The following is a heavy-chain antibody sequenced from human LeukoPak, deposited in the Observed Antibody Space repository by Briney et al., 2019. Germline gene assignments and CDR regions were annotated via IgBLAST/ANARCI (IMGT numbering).Heavy chain of an antibody. CDR3: ARGAVSYGMDV. J-gene: IGHJ6*02. CDR1: GGSISSDGYS. Sequence: SETLSLTCAVSGGSISSDGYSWSWIRQPPGKGLEWIGEINHSGSTNYNPSLKSRVTISVDTSKNQFSLKLSSVTAADTAVYYCARGAVSYGMDVWGQGTTVTVSS. V-gene: IGHV4-30-2*01. CDR2: INHSGST.